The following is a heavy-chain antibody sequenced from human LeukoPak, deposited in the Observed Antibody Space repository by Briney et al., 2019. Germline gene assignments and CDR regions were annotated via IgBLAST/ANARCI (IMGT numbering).Heavy chain of an antibody. CDR2: IIPIFGTA. D-gene: IGHD3-3*01. CDR1: GGTFSSYA. J-gene: IGHJ5*02. Sequence: SVKVSCKASGGTFSSYAISWVRQAPGQGLEWVGGIIPIFGTANYAQKFQGRVTITADESTSTAYMELSSLRSEDTAVYYCARDVDYDFWSGYGSPFDPWGQGTLVTASS. V-gene: IGHV1-69*13. CDR3: ARDVDYDFWSGYGSPFDP.